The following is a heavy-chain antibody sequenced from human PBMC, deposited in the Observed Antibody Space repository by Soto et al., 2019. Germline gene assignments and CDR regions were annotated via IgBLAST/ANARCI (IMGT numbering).Heavy chain of an antibody. D-gene: IGHD3-3*01. CDR1: GGSISSSSYY. Sequence: SETLSLTCTGSGGSISSSSYYWGWIRQPPGKGLEWIGSIYYSGSTYYNPSLKSRVTISVDTSKNQFSLKLSSVTAADTAVYYCARRFGVVTSSFDPWGQGTLVTVSS. CDR3: ARRFGVVTSSFDP. J-gene: IGHJ5*02. CDR2: IYYSGST. V-gene: IGHV4-39*01.